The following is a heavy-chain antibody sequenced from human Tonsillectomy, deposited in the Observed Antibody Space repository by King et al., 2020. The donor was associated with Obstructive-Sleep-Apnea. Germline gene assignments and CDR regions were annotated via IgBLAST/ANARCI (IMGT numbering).Heavy chain of an antibody. CDR2: IYDSGST. Sequence: VQLQESGPGLVKPSQTLSLTCTVSGGSISSDGYYWSCIRQLPGKGLEWIGYIYDSGSTYGNPSLQSRVTISIDTSKNQFSLKLSSVTAADTAVYYCAREGEGAFDIWGQGTMVTVSS. CDR3: AREGEGAFDI. CDR1: GGSISSDGYY. V-gene: IGHV4-31*03. J-gene: IGHJ3*02. D-gene: IGHD3-16*01.